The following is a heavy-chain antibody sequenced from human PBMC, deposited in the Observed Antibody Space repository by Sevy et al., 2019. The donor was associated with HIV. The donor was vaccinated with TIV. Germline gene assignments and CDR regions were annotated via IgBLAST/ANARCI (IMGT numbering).Heavy chain of an antibody. CDR2: ISGSGTRT. D-gene: IGHD3-22*01. V-gene: IGHV3-23*01. J-gene: IGHJ6*03. CDR1: GFSFDSYG. Sequence: GGSLRLSCAVSGFSFDSYGMTWVRQAPGKGLEWVSGISGSGTRTYYADSVKGRFIISRDNSKNTLYLQMNSLRSEDQAKDYCAKGGGGHYDPDEIGYYFYYYNMDVWGKGTTVTVSS. CDR3: AKGGGGHYDPDEIGYYFYYYNMDV.